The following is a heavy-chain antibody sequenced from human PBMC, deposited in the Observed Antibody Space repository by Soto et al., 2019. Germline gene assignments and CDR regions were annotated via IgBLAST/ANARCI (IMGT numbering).Heavy chain of an antibody. CDR1: GYTFTRYG. CDR2: ISAYNGNT. J-gene: IGHJ6*02. V-gene: IGHV1-18*04. Sequence: ASVKVSCKASGYTFTRYGISWVRQAPGQGPEWMGWISAYNGNTNYAQKLQGRVTMTTDTSTSTAYMELRSLRSDDTAVYYCAREPWAFGEVLHHYYHYGMDVWGQGTTVTVSS. D-gene: IGHD3-10*01. CDR3: AREPWAFGEVLHHYYHYGMDV.